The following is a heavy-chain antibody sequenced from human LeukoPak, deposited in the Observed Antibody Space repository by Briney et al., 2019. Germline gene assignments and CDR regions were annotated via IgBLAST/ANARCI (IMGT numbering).Heavy chain of an antibody. CDR1: GFTFSSYA. D-gene: IGHD2-2*01. CDR2: ISGSGGST. Sequence: TGGSLRLSCAASGFTFSSYAMSWVRQAPGKGLEWVSAISGSGGSTYYADSVKGRFTISRDNSKNTLYLQMNSLRAEDTAVYYCAKDKSLGSPDIVVVPAAMLFSDYWGQGTLVTVSS. V-gene: IGHV3-23*01. J-gene: IGHJ4*02. CDR3: AKDKSLGSPDIVVVPAAMLFSDY.